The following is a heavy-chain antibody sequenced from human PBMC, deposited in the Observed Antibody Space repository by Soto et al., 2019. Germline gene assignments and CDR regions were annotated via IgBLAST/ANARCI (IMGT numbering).Heavy chain of an antibody. Sequence: ASLNVSCKASGYTLNGYYMHWVRPAPGQGLEWMGWINPNSGGTNYAQKFQGWVTMTRDTSISTAYMELSRLRSDDTVVYYCASRASGWKDGAFDIWGQGTMVTVSS. V-gene: IGHV1-2*04. J-gene: IGHJ3*02. CDR1: GYTLNGYY. CDR3: ASRASGWKDGAFDI. CDR2: INPNSGGT. D-gene: IGHD6-19*01.